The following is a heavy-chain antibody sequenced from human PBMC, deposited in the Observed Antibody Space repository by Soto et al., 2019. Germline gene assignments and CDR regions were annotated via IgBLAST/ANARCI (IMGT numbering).Heavy chain of an antibody. J-gene: IGHJ4*02. CDR2: MYNSGST. D-gene: IGHD3-10*01. V-gene: IGHV4-59*08. Sequence: QVQLQESGPGLVKPSETLFLTCTVSGGSISSYYWTWIRQPPGKGLEWIGFMYNSGSTHYNPSLKSRVTIALDTSKNQCSLNLRSVTAADTAVYYCASMGYHYGSGSYPLDYWGPGTLVTVSS. CDR3: ASMGYHYGSGSYPLDY. CDR1: GGSISSYY.